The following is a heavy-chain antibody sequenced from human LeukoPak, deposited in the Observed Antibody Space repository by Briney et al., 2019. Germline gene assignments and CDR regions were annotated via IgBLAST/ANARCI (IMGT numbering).Heavy chain of an antibody. CDR3: AKDRGQNLSDFLTGPAYYFDY. D-gene: IGHD3/OR15-3a*01. V-gene: IGHV3-23*01. Sequence: PGGSLRLSCAASGFTFSNYGMSWVRQAPGKGLEWASTISGTAGSTYYADSVKGRFTISRDNSKNTLFLQMNSLRAEDTAVYFCAKDRGQNLSDFLTGPAYYFDYWGQGTLVTVSS. CDR2: ISGTAGST. CDR1: GFTFSNYG. J-gene: IGHJ4*02.